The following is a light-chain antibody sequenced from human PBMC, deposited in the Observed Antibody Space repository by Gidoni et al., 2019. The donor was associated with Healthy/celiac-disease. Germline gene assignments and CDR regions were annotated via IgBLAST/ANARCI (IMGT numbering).Light chain of an antibody. Sequence: DIQMPQSPSTLSASVGDSVTITCRASQSISSWLAWYQQKPGKAPKLLIYDAYSLESGVPSRFSGIGSGTEFTLTISSLQPDDFATYYCQQYNSYPYTFGQGTKLEIK. CDR3: QQYNSYPYT. CDR2: DAY. CDR1: QSISSW. V-gene: IGKV1-5*01. J-gene: IGKJ2*01.